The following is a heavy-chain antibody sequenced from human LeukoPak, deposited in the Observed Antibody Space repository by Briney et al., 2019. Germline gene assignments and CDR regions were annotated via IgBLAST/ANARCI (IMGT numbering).Heavy chain of an antibody. CDR1: GFTFSSHW. J-gene: IGHJ5*02. CDR3: ARENRYFDWLLGWFDP. Sequence: GGSLRLSCAASGFTFSSHWMSWVRQAPGKGLEWVANIKQDGSEKYYVDSVKGRFTISRDNAKNSLYLQMNSLRAEDTAVYYCARENRYFDWLLGWFDPWGQETLVTVSS. D-gene: IGHD3-9*01. V-gene: IGHV3-7*01. CDR2: IKQDGSEK.